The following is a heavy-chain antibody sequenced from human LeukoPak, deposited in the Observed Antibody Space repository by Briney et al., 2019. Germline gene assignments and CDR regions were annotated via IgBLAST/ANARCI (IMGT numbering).Heavy chain of an antibody. V-gene: IGHV5-51*01. D-gene: IGHD6-19*01. CDR2: IYPGDSDT. J-gene: IGHJ3*02. Sequence: GESLKISCKGSGYSFTSYCIGWVRQMPGKGLEWMGIIYPGDSDTRYSPSFQGQVTISADKSISTAYLQWSSLKASDTAMYYCARPEQWLESAFDIWGQGTMVTVSS. CDR3: ARPEQWLESAFDI. CDR1: GYSFTSYC.